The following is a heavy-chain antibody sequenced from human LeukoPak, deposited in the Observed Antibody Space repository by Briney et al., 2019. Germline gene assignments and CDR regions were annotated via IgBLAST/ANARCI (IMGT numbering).Heavy chain of an antibody. V-gene: IGHV4-34*01. D-gene: IGHD6-13*01. J-gene: IGHJ3*02. CDR3: ARPGIAFAFDI. CDR1: GGSFSGYY. Sequence: SETLSLTCAVYGGSFSGYYWSWIRQLPGKGLEWTGEINHSGSTNYNPSLKSRVTISVDTSKNQFSLKLSSVTAADTAVYYCARPGIAFAFDIWGQGTMVTVSS. CDR2: INHSGST.